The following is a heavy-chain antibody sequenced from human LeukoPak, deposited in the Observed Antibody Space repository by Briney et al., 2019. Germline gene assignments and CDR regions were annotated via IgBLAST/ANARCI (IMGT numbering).Heavy chain of an antibody. D-gene: IGHD3-22*01. CDR2: IWYDGSNK. CDR3: SRDAHYYDSSGYFDAFDI. Sequence: GRSLRLSCAASGFTFSSYGMHWVRQAPGKGLEWVAVIWYDGSNKYYADSVKGRFTISRDNSKNTLYLQMNSLRAEDTAVYYCSRDAHYYDSSGYFDAFDIWGQGTMVTVSS. V-gene: IGHV3-33*01. CDR1: GFTFSSYG. J-gene: IGHJ3*02.